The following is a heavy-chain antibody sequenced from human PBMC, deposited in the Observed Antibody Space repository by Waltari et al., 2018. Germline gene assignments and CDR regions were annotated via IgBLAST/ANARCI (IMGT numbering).Heavy chain of an antibody. J-gene: IGHJ4*02. Sequence: QVQLQQWGAGLLKPSETLSLTCAVYGGSFSGYSWSWIRQPPGNGLEWIGEINHSGSTNYNPYLNSRVTISVDTSKNQFSLKLSSVTAADTALYYCARGRYGSGSYWGYWGQGTLVTVSS. CDR3: ARGRYGSGSYWGY. CDR2: INHSGST. D-gene: IGHD3-10*01. V-gene: IGHV4-34*01. CDR1: GGSFSGYS.